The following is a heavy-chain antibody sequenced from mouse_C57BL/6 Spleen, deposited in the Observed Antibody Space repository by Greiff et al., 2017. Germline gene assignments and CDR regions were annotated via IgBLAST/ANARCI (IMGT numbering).Heavy chain of an antibody. V-gene: IGHV1-64*01. Sequence: VQLQQPGAELVKPGASVKLSCKASGYTFTSYWMHWVKQRPGQGLGWIGMIHPNSGSTNYNEKFKSKATLTVDKSSSTAYMQLSSLTSEDSAVYYCARGNYGSSIDYWGQGATLTVSS. CDR1: GYTFTSYW. D-gene: IGHD1-1*01. CDR2: IHPNSGST. J-gene: IGHJ2*01. CDR3: ARGNYGSSIDY.